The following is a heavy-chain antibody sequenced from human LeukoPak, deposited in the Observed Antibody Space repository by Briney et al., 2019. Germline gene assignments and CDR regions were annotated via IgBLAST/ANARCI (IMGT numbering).Heavy chain of an antibody. CDR1: GYTFTSYA. V-gene: IGHV1-3*01. CDR2: INAGNGNT. Sequence: ASVNVSCKASGYTFTSYAMHWVRQAPGQRLEWMGWINAGNGNTKYSQRFQGRVTITKDTSASTAYMELSSLRSEDTAVYYCASSAYGSGSYIYSYWGQGTLVTVSS. CDR3: ASSAYGSGSYIYSY. J-gene: IGHJ4*02. D-gene: IGHD3-10*01.